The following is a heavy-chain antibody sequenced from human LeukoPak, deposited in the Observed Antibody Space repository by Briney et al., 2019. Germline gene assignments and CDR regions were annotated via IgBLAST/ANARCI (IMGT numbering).Heavy chain of an antibody. CDR2: INPISGGT. Sequence: ASVKVSCKASGYTFSDHYMHWVRQAPGQGLEWVGWINPISGGTDYAQKFQGRVTMTRDTSITTAYMELSRLRSDDTAVYYCARDRGRNWGSDYWGQGTLVTVSS. CDR1: GYTFSDHY. D-gene: IGHD7-27*01. CDR3: ARDRGRNWGSDY. V-gene: IGHV1-2*02. J-gene: IGHJ4*02.